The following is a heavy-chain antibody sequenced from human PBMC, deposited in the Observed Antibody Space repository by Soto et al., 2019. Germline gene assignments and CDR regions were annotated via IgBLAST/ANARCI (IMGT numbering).Heavy chain of an antibody. D-gene: IGHD1-26*01. Sequence: QVQLVESGGGVVQPGRSLRLSCAASGFTFSSYGMHWVRQAPGKGLEWVAVISYDGSNKHYADSVKGRFTISRDNSKNTLYVQMNSLRAEDTAVYYSARRPYSGSYLAYFDYWGQGTLVTVSS. CDR3: ARRPYSGSYLAYFDY. V-gene: IGHV3-30*03. CDR2: ISYDGSNK. CDR1: GFTFSSYG. J-gene: IGHJ4*02.